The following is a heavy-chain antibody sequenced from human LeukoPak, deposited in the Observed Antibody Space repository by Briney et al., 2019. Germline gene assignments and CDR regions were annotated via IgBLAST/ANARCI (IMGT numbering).Heavy chain of an antibody. J-gene: IGHJ6*02. CDR3: ARGYDYYYYGMDV. CDR1: GFTFSSYA. CDR2: ISYDGNNK. V-gene: IGHV3-30-3*01. D-gene: IGHD5-12*01. Sequence: LGRSLRLSCAASGFTFSSYAMYWVRQAPGTGLEWVAVISYDGNNKYYADSVKGRFTISRDNSKNTLYLQMNSLRAEDTAVYYCARGYDYYYYGMDVWGQGTTVTVSS.